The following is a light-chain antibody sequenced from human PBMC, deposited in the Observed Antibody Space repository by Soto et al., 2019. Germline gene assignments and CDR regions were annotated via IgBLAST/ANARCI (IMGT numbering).Light chain of an antibody. V-gene: IGKV3-20*01. J-gene: IGKJ5*01. Sequence: EIVLTQSPVILSLSPGERATLSCRASQSVRSTYLAWYQQKPGQAPRLLIHGASSRATGIPDRFSGSGSGTDFTLTISRLEPEDFAVYYCQYYSSSLSITFGQGTRLDIK. CDR1: QSVRSTY. CDR2: GAS. CDR3: QYYSSSLSIT.